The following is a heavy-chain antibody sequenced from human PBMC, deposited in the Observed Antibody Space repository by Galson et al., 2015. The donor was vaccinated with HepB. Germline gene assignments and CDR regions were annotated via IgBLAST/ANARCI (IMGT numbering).Heavy chain of an antibody. CDR1: GGSISSSSYY. CDR2: IYYSGST. CDR3: ARTTRAGTNVLLWFGELIWWFDP. Sequence: LSLTCTVSGGSISSSSYYWGWIRQPPGKGLEWIGSIYYSGSTYYNPSLKSRVTISVDTSKNQFSLKLSSVTAADTAVYYCARTTRAGTNVLLWFGELIWWFDPWGQGTLVTVS. J-gene: IGHJ5*02. D-gene: IGHD3-10*01. V-gene: IGHV4-39*01.